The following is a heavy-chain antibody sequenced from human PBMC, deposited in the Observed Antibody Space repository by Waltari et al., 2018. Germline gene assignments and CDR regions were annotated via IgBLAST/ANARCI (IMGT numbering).Heavy chain of an antibody. CDR3: ARGGLTFPDAFDI. Sequence: EVQLVESGGGLVQPGGSLRLSCAASGFTFSSYWMSWVRQAPGKGLEGVANIKQDGSEKYYVDSVKGRFTIARDNAKNSLYLQMNSLRAEDTAVYYCARGGLTFPDAFDIWGQGTMVTVSS. V-gene: IGHV3-7*01. J-gene: IGHJ3*02. CDR2: IKQDGSEK. CDR1: GFTFSSYW.